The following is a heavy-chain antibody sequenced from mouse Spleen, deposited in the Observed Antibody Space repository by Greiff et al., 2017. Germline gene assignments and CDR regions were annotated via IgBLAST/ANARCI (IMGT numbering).Heavy chain of an antibody. D-gene: IGHD2-3*01. CDR2: ISSGGGNT. J-gene: IGHJ1*01. V-gene: IGHV5-9*04. Sequence: EVKVVESGGGLVKPGGSLKLSCAASGFTFSSYTMSWVRQTPAKRLEWVATISSGGGNTYYPDSVKGRFTISRDNARNTLYLQMSSLRSEDTAMYYCARRGGYYEYFDVWGAGTTVTVSS. CDR3: ARRGGYYEYFDV. CDR1: GFTFSSYT.